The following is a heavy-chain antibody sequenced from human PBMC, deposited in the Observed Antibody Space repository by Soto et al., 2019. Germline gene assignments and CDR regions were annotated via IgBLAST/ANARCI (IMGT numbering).Heavy chain of an antibody. V-gene: IGHV3-15*01. J-gene: IGHJ3*02. Sequence: EEQLMESGGDLVKPGGSLRLSCAVSGFTFNNAWMSWVRQAPGKGLEWVGRIRSKTGGGTTDYAAPVKDRFTISGDDAKNTLYLQMNSLRTEDTAVYYCIREGYIYGYHAFEMWGQGTMVTVSS. CDR3: IREGYIYGYHAFEM. CDR2: IRSKTGGGTT. CDR1: GFTFNNAW. D-gene: IGHD5-18*01.